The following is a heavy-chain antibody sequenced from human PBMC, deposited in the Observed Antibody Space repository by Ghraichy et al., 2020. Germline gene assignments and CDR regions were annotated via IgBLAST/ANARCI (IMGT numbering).Heavy chain of an antibody. V-gene: IGHV1-18*04. D-gene: IGHD1-26*01. CDR2: ISPYNGNP. J-gene: IGHJ2*01. CDR1: GYTFTNYG. Sequence: ASVNVSCKASGYTFTNYGISWVRQAPGQGLEWMGWISPYNGNPNYAQKLQGRVTMTTDTSTSAAYMELRSLRSDDTAVYYCARPQWERYSWYFDLWGRGTLVTVSS. CDR3: ARPQWERYSWYFDL.